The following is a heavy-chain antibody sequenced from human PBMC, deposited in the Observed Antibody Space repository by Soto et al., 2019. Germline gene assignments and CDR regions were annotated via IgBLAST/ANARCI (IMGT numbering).Heavy chain of an antibody. D-gene: IGHD2-15*01. V-gene: IGHV4-59*12. CDR1: GDSISNYY. J-gene: IGHJ4*02. CDR3: ARAAPRYCSGGSCYSGSDY. Sequence: SATQTLTCTASGDSISNYYWSWIRQPPGKGVEWIGYIHYTGSTNYNPSLKSRVTISVDTSKNQFSLKLSSVTAADTAVYYCARAAPRYCSGGSCYSGSDYWGQGTLVTVS. CDR2: IHYTGST.